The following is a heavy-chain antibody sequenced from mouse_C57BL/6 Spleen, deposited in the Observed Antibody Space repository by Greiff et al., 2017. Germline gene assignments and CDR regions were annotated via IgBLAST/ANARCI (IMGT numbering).Heavy chain of an antibody. CDR1: GISITTGNYR. Sequence: EVKVEESGPGLVKPSQTVFLTCTVTGISITTGNYRWSWIRQFPGNKLEWIGYIYYSGTITYNPSLTSRTTITRDTPKNQFFLEMNSLTAEDTATYYCAQNYYGSEGFAYWGQGTLVTVSA. D-gene: IGHD1-1*01. CDR2: IYYSGTI. V-gene: IGHV3-5*01. J-gene: IGHJ3*01. CDR3: AQNYYGSEGFAY.